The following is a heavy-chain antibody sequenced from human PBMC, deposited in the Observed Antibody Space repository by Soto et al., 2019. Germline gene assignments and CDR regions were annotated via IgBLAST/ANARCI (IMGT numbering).Heavy chain of an antibody. CDR1: GYTFNNYG. D-gene: IGHD4-17*01. CDR2: ISAYSGNK. V-gene: IGHV1-18*01. Sequence: QVQLVQSGAEVKKPGASVKVSCKASGYTFNNYGVSWVRQAPGQGLEWMGWISAYSGNKNYAQKLQDRVTMTTDTXTSTADLELRSLRSDDTAVYYCARASGYGVGAFDIWGQGTMVTVSS. J-gene: IGHJ3*02. CDR3: ARASGYGVGAFDI.